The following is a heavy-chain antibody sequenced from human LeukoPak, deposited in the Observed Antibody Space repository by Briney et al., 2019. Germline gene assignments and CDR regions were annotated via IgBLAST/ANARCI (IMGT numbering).Heavy chain of an antibody. CDR3: ARVVSSGYYYYYYGMDV. J-gene: IGHJ6*02. V-gene: IGHV4-34*01. D-gene: IGHD3-22*01. Sequence: SETLSLTCAVYGGSFSGYYWSWIRQPPGKGLEWIGEINHSGSTNYNPSLKSRVTISVDTSKNQFSLKLSSVTAADTAVYYCARVVSSGYYYYYYGMDVWGQGTTVTVSS. CDR1: GGSFSGYY. CDR2: INHSGST.